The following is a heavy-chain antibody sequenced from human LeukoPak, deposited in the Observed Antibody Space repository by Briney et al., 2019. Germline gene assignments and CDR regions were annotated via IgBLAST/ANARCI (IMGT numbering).Heavy chain of an antibody. Sequence: SETLSLTCAVYGESFSAYFWNCIRQAPGKPLEYIGEINHRGSSHYNPSLKTRVTLSVDTSKNQFSLRLTSVTAADTAVYFCARGSSFDGYCSAGACDAGYYDAWGQGTPVTVSS. CDR2: INHRGSS. V-gene: IGHV4-34*01. CDR1: GESFSAYF. J-gene: IGHJ5*02. CDR3: ARGSSFDGYCSAGACDAGYYDA. D-gene: IGHD2-15*01.